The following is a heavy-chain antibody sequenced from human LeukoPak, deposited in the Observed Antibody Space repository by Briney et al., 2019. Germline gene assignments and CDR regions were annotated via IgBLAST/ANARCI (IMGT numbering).Heavy chain of an antibody. CDR3: ARGGAARPDY. Sequence: GGSLRLSCAASGFTFSSYGVNWVRQAPGKGLEWVSYISSSSSTMSYADSVKGRFTISRDNAKNSLYLQMNSLRAEDTAVYYCARGGAARPDYWGQGTLVTVSS. D-gene: IGHD6-6*01. CDR2: ISSSSSTM. V-gene: IGHV3-48*01. J-gene: IGHJ4*02. CDR1: GFTFSSYG.